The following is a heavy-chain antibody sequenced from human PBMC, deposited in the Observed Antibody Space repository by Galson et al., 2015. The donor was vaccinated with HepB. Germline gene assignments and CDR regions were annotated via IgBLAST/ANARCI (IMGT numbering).Heavy chain of an antibody. D-gene: IGHD2-15*01. J-gene: IGHJ4*02. V-gene: IGHV3-64D*06. CDR1: GFTFSSYA. CDR3: VKGGEDSGYYLFDY. Sequence: SLRLSCAASGFTFSSYAMHWVRQAPGKGLEYVSAISSNGGSTYYADSVKGRFTISRDNSKNTLYLQMSSLRAEDTAVYYCVKGGEDSGYYLFDYWGQGTLVTVSS. CDR2: ISSNGGST.